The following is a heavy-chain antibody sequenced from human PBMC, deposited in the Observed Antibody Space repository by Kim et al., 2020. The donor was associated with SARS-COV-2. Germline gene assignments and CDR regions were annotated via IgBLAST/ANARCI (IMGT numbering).Heavy chain of an antibody. Sequence: GGSLRLSCAASGFTFSSYAMHWVRQAPGKGLEWVAVISYDGSNKYYADSVKGRFTISRDNSKNTLYLQMNSLRDEDTAVYYCARGVWQWLGLEGSEFDYWGQG. V-gene: IGHV3-30*04. CDR2: ISYDGSNK. CDR3: ARGVWQWLGLEGSEFDY. J-gene: IGHJ4*02. D-gene: IGHD6-19*01. CDR1: GFTFSSYA.